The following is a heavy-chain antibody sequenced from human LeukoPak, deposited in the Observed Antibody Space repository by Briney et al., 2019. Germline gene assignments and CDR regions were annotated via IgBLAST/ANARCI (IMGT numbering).Heavy chain of an antibody. CDR1: GGSFSGYY. Sequence: PSETLSLTCAVYGGSFSGYYWSWIRQPPGKGLEWIGEINHSGSTTYNPSLKSRVTISVDTSKNQFSLKLSSVTAADTAVYYCARGRQITRWFDPWGQGTLVTVSS. J-gene: IGHJ5*02. CDR3: ARGRQITRWFDP. V-gene: IGHV4-34*01. CDR2: INHSGST.